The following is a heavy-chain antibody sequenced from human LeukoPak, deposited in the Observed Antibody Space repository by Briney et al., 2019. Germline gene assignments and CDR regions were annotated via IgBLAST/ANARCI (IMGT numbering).Heavy chain of an antibody. CDR1: GFTFSSYG. CDR3: AKGLGESPVSGN. V-gene: IGHV3-30*18. Sequence: PGRSLRLSCAASGFTFSSYGMHWVRQAPGKGLGWVAVISYDGSNKYYADSVKGRFTISRDNSKNTLYLQMNSLRAEDTAVYYCAKGLGESPVSGNWGQGTLVTVSS. J-gene: IGHJ4*02. D-gene: IGHD3-10*01. CDR2: ISYDGSNK.